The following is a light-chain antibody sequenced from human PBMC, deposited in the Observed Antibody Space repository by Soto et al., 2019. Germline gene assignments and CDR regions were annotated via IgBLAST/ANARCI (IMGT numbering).Light chain of an antibody. CDR1: QSVRSS. CDR3: QQRSNWPPEVT. V-gene: IGKV3-11*01. Sequence: EIVLTQSPDTLSLSPGERATLSCRASQSVRSSLAWYQQKPGQAPRLLIYDASNRATGIPARFSGSGSGTDFTLTISRLEPEDFAVYYCQQRSNWPPEVTFGRGTKVDIK. CDR2: DAS. J-gene: IGKJ3*01.